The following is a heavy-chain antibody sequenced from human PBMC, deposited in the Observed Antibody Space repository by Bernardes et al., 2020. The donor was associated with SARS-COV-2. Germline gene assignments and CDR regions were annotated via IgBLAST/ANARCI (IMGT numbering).Heavy chain of an antibody. CDR3: VQGRYCSGGSCYDGWFDP. CDR2: IFYTGTS. Sequence: TLSLTCTVSGGSVTSDDSLWSWIRQPPGKGLEWIGYIFYTGTSYYNPSLSSRVSMSVDTSQNQFSLRLRSVTAADTAVYYCVQGRYCSGGSCYDGWFDPWGQGTLVTVSS. CDR1: GGSVTSDDSL. J-gene: IGHJ5*02. V-gene: IGHV4-30-4*01. D-gene: IGHD2-15*01.